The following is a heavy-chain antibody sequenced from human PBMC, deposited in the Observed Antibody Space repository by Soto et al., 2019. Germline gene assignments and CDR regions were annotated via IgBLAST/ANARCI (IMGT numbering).Heavy chain of an antibody. CDR3: AREPIQLWGSNWFDP. Sequence: SETLSLTCTFSGCSSSSGGYYLSWIRKHPGKGLEWIGYIYYSGSTYYNPSLKSRVTISVDTSKNQFSLKLSSVTAADTAVYYCAREPIQLWGSNWFDPWGQGTLVTVSS. CDR1: GCSSSSGGYY. J-gene: IGHJ5*02. D-gene: IGHD5-18*01. CDR2: IYYSGST. V-gene: IGHV4-31*03.